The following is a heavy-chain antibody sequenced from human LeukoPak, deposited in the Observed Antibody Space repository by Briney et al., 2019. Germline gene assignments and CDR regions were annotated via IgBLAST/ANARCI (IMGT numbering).Heavy chain of an antibody. CDR2: ISSSGSTI. D-gene: IGHD4/OR15-4a*01. Sequence: GGSLRLSCAASGFTFSDYYMSWIRQAPGKGLEWVSYISSSGSTIYYADSVKGRFTISRDNAKNSLYLQMNSLRAEDTAIYYCAKPATISPRDYWGQGTLVSVSS. J-gene: IGHJ4*02. CDR3: AKPATISPRDY. V-gene: IGHV3-11*01. CDR1: GFTFSDYY.